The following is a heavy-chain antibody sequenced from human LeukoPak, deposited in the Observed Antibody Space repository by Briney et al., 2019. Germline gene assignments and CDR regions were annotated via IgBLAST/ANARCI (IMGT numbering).Heavy chain of an antibody. Sequence: PSETLSLTCSVSGGSISSYYWSRMRQPTGRGLEWIGYIYYSGCTNYNPSLKSRVTISVDTSKNQFSLQLSSVTAADTAVYYCARGRTRALLWFGEPTLGAFDIWGQGTMVTVSS. CDR2: IYYSGCT. J-gene: IGHJ3*02. CDR3: ARGRTRALLWFGEPTLGAFDI. D-gene: IGHD3-10*01. V-gene: IGHV4-59*01. CDR1: GGSISSYY.